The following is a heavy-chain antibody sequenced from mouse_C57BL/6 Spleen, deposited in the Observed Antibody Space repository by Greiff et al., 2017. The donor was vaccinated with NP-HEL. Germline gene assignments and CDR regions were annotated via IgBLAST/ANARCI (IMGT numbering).Heavy chain of an antibody. J-gene: IGHJ1*03. V-gene: IGHV5-17*01. CDR3: ARRDYYGSSPWYFEG. CDR1: GFTFSDYG. D-gene: IGHD1-1*01. Sequence: EVQVVESGGGLVKPGGSLKLSCAASGFTFSDYGMHWVRQAPEKGLEWVAYIRSGSSTIYYADTVKGRFTLSRDNAKNTLFLQMTSLRSEDTAKYYCARRDYYGSSPWYFEGWGTGTTVTGSS. CDR2: IRSGSSTI.